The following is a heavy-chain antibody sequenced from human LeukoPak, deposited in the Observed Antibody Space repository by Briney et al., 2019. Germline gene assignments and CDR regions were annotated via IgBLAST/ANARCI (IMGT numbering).Heavy chain of an antibody. V-gene: IGHV4-31*03. CDR3: AREASLGGDHY. Sequence: SEALSLTCTVSGGSISSGGYYWSWIRQHPGKGLEWIGYIYYSGSTYYNPSLKSRVTISVDTSKNQFSLKLSSVTAADTAVYYCAREASLGGDHYWGQGTLVTVSS. CDR1: GGSISSGGYY. J-gene: IGHJ4*02. CDR2: IYYSGST. D-gene: IGHD2-21*02.